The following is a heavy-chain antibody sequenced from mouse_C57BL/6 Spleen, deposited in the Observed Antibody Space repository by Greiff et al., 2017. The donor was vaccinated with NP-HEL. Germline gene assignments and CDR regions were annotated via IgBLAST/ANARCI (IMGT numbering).Heavy chain of an antibody. CDR1: GYTFTDYN. Sequence: EVQLQQSGPELVKPGASVKMSCKASGYTFTDYNMHWVKQSHGKSLEWIGYINPNNGGTSYNQKFKGKATLTVNKSSSTAYMELRSLTSEDSAVYCCAREGRLRRRDFDYWGQGTTLTVSS. D-gene: IGHD2-4*01. J-gene: IGHJ2*01. V-gene: IGHV1-22*01. CDR2: INPNNGGT. CDR3: AREGRLRRRDFDY.